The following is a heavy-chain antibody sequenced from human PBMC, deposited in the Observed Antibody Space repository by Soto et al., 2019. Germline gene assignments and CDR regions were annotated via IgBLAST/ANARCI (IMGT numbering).Heavy chain of an antibody. Sequence: SVKVSCKASGGTFSSYAISWVRQAPGQGLEWMGGIIPIFGTANYAQKFQGRVTITADESTSTAYMELSSLRSEDTAVYYCPRWYYDSSGYRWFDPWGQGTLVTVSS. CDR1: GGTFSSYA. CDR2: IIPIFGTA. D-gene: IGHD3-22*01. CDR3: PRWYYDSSGYRWFDP. V-gene: IGHV1-69*13. J-gene: IGHJ5*02.